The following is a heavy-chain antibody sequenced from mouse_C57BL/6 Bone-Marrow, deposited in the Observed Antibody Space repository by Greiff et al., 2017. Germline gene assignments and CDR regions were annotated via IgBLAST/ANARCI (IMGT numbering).Heavy chain of an antibody. J-gene: IGHJ2*01. CDR2: IYPGSGST. CDR3: ARLYYGSSYEGDY. V-gene: IGHV1-55*01. Sequence: QVQLQQPGAELVKPGASVKMSCKASGYTFTSYWITWVKQRPGQGLEWIGDIYPGSGSTNYNEKFKSKATLTVDTSSSTAYMQLSSLTSGDSAVYYCARLYYGSSYEGDYWGQGTTLTVSS. CDR1: GYTFTSYW. D-gene: IGHD1-1*01.